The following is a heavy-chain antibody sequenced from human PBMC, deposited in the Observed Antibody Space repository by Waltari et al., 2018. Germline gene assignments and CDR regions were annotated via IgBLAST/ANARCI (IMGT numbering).Heavy chain of an antibody. CDR2: INTFNHVA. Sequence: QAQLVQSGSEVKKYGASVKVSCQATGSFFTNHGVPWVGQAPGQGLEWMGWINTFNHVANYAQKFQDRVTMTTDTSTSTVHMELRSLRSDDTAVYYCARLRNDYGGIDALDIWGQGTTVTVSS. CDR3: ARLRNDYGGIDALDI. D-gene: IGHD4-17*01. J-gene: IGHJ3*02. V-gene: IGHV1-18*01. CDR1: GSFFTNHG.